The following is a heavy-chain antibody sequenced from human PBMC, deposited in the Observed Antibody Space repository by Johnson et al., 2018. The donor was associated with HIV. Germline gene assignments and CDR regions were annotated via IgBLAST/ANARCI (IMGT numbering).Heavy chain of an antibody. D-gene: IGHD3-10*01. CDR3: ARDFRAENRLLWFGELQPDAFDI. CDR2: ISWNSGSI. J-gene: IGHJ3*02. V-gene: IGHV3-9*01. Sequence: VQLVESGGALVQPGRSLRLSCAASGFTFDDYAMHWVRQAPGKGLEWVSGISWNSGSIGYADSVRGRFTISRDNAKNSLYLQMNSLRAEDTALYYCARDFRAENRLLWFGELQPDAFDIWGQGTMVTVSS. CDR1: GFTFDDYA.